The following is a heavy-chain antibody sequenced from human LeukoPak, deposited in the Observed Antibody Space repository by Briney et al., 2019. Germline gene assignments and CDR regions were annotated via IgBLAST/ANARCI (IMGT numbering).Heavy chain of an antibody. CDR3: ARDKDNLSGHLKYYFDY. CDR1: GGSISSKNYY. J-gene: IGHJ4*02. CDR2: IYYSGST. Sequence: NPSETLSLTCSVSGGSISSKNYYWGWFRQPPGKGLEWIGNIYYSGSTHYNPSLKSRVTISVDTSKNQFSLKLSSVTAADTAVYYCARDKDNLSGHLKYYFDYWGQGTLVTVSS. V-gene: IGHV4-39*07. D-gene: IGHD2-15*01.